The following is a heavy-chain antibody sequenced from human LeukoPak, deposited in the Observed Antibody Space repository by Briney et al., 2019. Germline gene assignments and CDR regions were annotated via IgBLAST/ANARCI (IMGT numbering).Heavy chain of an antibody. CDR1: GGTFSSYA. CDR2: IIPILGIA. J-gene: IGHJ6*02. Sequence: SVKVSCKASGGTFSSYAISWVRQAPGQGLEWMGRIIPILGIANYAQKFQGRVTITADKSTSTAYMELSSLRSEDTAVYYCAISDYDILTGYSDYGMDVWGQGTTVTVSS. V-gene: IGHV1-69*04. D-gene: IGHD3-9*01. CDR3: AISDYDILTGYSDYGMDV.